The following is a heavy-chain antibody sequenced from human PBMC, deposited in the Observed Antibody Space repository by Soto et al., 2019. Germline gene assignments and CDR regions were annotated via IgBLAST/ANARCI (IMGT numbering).Heavy chain of an antibody. D-gene: IGHD3-22*01. V-gene: IGHV4-59*01. CDR2: IYYSGST. CDR1: GAPIAITY. J-gene: IGHJ3*02. Sequence: PSTTLSLTCTFSGAPIAITYWIWIRHAPGKGLDWIGYIYYSGSTTYNPSLKSRVTMSADTSKDQFSLKLNSVTAADTAVYYCARDQYYYDSSGYNRGPAFDIWGQGTMVTVSS. CDR3: ARDQYYYDSSGYNRGPAFDI.